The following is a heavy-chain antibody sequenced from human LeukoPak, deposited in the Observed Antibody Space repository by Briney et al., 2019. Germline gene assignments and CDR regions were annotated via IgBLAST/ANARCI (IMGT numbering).Heavy chain of an antibody. CDR3: ARDPSYGDYYNWFDP. J-gene: IGHJ5*02. D-gene: IGHD4-17*01. CDR1: GGSISSYY. V-gene: IGHV4-59*01. CDR2: IYYSGST. Sequence: PSETLSLTCTVSGGSISSYYWSWIRQPPGKGLEWIGYIYYSGSTNYNPSLKSRVTISVDTSKNQFSLKLSSVTAADTAVYYCARDPSYGDYYNWFDPWGQGTLVTVSS.